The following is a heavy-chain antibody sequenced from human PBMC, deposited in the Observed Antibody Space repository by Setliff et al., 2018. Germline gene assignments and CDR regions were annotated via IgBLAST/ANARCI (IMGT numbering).Heavy chain of an antibody. CDR1: GYSINSGYF. V-gene: IGHV4-38-2*01. CDR2: VYSSGSP. CDR3: ARFAGSSWVDY. Sequence: SETLSLTCAVSGYSINSGYFWGWIRQPPGKGLEWIGSVYSSGSPYYNPSLKSRVTISVDTSKNQFSLKLSSVTAADTAVYYCARFAGSSWVDYWGQGTLVTVSS. J-gene: IGHJ4*02. D-gene: IGHD6-13*01.